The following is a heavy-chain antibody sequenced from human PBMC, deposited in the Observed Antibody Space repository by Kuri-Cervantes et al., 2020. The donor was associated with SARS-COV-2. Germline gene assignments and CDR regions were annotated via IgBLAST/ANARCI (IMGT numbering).Heavy chain of an antibody. CDR3: ARGYCSSTSCPPYNYYGMDV. V-gene: IGHV3-48*02. CDR1: GFPFSSFS. Sequence: GESLKIFCAASGFPFSSFSLNWVRQAPGKGLEWVSYISSSSSTIYYADSVKGRFTISRDNAKNSLYLQMNSLRDEDTAVDYCARGYCSSTSCPPYNYYGMDVWGQGTTVTVSS. D-gene: IGHD2-2*01. J-gene: IGHJ6*02. CDR2: ISSSSSTI.